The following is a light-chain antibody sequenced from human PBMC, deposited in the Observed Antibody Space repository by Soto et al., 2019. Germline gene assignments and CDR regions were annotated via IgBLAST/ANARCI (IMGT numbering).Light chain of an antibody. J-gene: IGLJ2*01. CDR3: GSYAGSHAV. CDR2: DVS. Sequence: QSALTQPRSVSGSPGQSVTISCTGTSSDVGGYNYVSWYQQYPGKAPKVMIYDVSERPSGVPDRFSGSKSGNTASLTISGLQAEDEADYYCGSYAGSHAVFGGGTKVTVL. V-gene: IGLV2-11*01. CDR1: SSDVGGYNY.